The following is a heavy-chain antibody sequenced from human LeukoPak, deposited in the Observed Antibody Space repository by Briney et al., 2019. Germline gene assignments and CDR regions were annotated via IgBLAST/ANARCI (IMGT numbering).Heavy chain of an antibody. D-gene: IGHD3-16*01. CDR3: ARIEGDNSLDF. V-gene: IGHV4-34*01. Sequence: PSETLSLTCAVYGGSFSGYYWTWIRHTPGKGLDWIGEINYGGDTNYNPSLKSRVTISVDTSGNQFSLKVNSVTAADTAVYYCARIEGDNSLDFWGPGTLVTVSS. J-gene: IGHJ4*02. CDR2: INYGGDT. CDR1: GGSFSGYY.